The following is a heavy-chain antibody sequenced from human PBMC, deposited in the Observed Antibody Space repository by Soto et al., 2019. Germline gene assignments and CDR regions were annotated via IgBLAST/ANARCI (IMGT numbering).Heavy chain of an antibody. CDR3: ARHRITIVGVVITYNWFDP. CDR2: IYYSGST. J-gene: IGHJ5*02. D-gene: IGHD3-3*01. Sequence: QLQLQESGPGLVRPSETLSLTCTVSGGSISSSSYYWGWIRQPPGKGLEWIGSIYYSGSTYYNPSLKSRVTISVDTSKIQFSLKLSSVTAADTAVYYCARHRITIVGVVITYNWFDPWGQGTLVTVSS. V-gene: IGHV4-39*01. CDR1: GGSISSSSYY.